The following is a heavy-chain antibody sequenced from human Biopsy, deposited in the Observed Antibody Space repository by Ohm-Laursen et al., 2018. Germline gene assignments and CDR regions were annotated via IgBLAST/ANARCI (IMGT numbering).Heavy chain of an antibody. CDR2: NIPILGTG. Sequence: ASVKVSCKAPGGTFSNYGVNWVRQAPGQGLKWLGGNIPILGTGDYAQKFQDRVTVAADTSTSTATMELRSLRSDDTAVYYCATKLTGYFHHWGQGTLVIVSS. V-gene: IGHV1-69*06. D-gene: IGHD3-9*01. CDR1: GGTFSNYG. CDR3: ATKLTGYFHH. J-gene: IGHJ1*01.